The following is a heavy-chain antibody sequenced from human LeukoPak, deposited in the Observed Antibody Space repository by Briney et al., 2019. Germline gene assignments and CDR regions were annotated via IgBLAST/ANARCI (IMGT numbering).Heavy chain of an antibody. CDR3: AKDGYYGSGSYPGY. Sequence: GGSLRLSCAPSGFTFSSYAMSWVRQAPGKLLEWVSAISGSGGSTYYADSVKGRFTISRDNSKNTLYLKMNSLRAEDTAVYYCAKDGYYGSGSYPGYWGQGTLVTVSS. CDR1: GFTFSSYA. J-gene: IGHJ4*02. D-gene: IGHD3-10*01. CDR2: ISGSGGST. V-gene: IGHV3-23*01.